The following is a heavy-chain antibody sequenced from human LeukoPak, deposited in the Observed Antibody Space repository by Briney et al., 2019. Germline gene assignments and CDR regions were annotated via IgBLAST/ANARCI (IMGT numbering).Heavy chain of an antibody. CDR1: GFTFSSYS. D-gene: IGHD5-18*01. Sequence: GGSLRLSGAASGFTFSSYSMNWVRQAPGKGLEWVSSISSSSSCIYYADSVKGRFTISRDNAKNSLYLQMNSLRAEDTAVYYCARGIQLWTTYYYYGMDVWGQGTTVTVSS. J-gene: IGHJ6*02. CDR2: ISSSSSCI. V-gene: IGHV3-21*01. CDR3: ARGIQLWTTYYYYGMDV.